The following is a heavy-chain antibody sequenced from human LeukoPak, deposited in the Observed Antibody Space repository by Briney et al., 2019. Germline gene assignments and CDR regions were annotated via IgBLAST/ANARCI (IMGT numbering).Heavy chain of an antibody. CDR3: AKVLLRLGELSPFDY. J-gene: IGHJ4*02. CDR1: RFTFSSYG. Sequence: GGSLRLSCAASRFTFSSYGMHWVRQAAGKGLEWVAGISYDGSNKYYADSVKGRFTISRDNSKNTLYLQMNSLRAEDTAVYYCAKVLLRLGELSPFDYWGQGTLVTVSS. D-gene: IGHD3-16*02. CDR2: ISYDGSNK. V-gene: IGHV3-30*18.